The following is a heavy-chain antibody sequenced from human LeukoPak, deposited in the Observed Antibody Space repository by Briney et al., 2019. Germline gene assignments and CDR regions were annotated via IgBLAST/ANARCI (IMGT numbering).Heavy chain of an antibody. Sequence: GRSLRLSCAASGFTFDDYAMHWVRQAPGKGLEWVSGISWNSGSIGYADSVKGRLTISRDNAKNSLYLQMNSLRAEDTALYYCAKASYCSGGSCYVDYWGQGTLVTVSS. V-gene: IGHV3-9*01. D-gene: IGHD2-15*01. CDR3: AKASYCSGGSCYVDY. CDR1: GFTFDDYA. CDR2: ISWNSGSI. J-gene: IGHJ4*02.